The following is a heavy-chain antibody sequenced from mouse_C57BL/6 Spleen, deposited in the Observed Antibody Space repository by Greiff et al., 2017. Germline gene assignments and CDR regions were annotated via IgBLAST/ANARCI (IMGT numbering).Heavy chain of an antibody. V-gene: IGHV1-80*01. CDR3: ARAYYYGSRGGAWFAY. D-gene: IGHD1-1*01. Sequence: VKLMESGAELVKPGASVKISCKASGYAFSSYWMNWVKQRPGKGLEWIGQIYPGDGDTNYNGKFKGKATLTADKSSSTAYMQLSSLTSEDSAVYFCARAYYYGSRGGAWFAYWGQGTLVTVSA. J-gene: IGHJ3*01. CDR1: GYAFSSYW. CDR2: IYPGDGDT.